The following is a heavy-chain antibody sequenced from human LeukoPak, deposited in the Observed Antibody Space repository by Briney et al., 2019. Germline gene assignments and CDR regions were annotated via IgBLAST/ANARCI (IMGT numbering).Heavy chain of an antibody. J-gene: IGHJ4*02. CDR3: ARESGGSRNFDY. V-gene: IGHV3-7*01. Sequence: GGSLRLSCAASGFTFDSYWMTWVRQAPGKGLKWVANIRQDGSEIYYVDSVKGRFTISRDNAKSSLYLQMNSLRAEDTAVYYCARESGGSRNFDYWGQGTLVTVSS. CDR2: IRQDGSEI. CDR1: GFTFDSYW. D-gene: IGHD2-15*01.